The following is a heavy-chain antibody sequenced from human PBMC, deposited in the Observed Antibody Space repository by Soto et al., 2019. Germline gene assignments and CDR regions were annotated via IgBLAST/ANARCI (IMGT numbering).Heavy chain of an antibody. J-gene: IGHJ4*01. D-gene: IGHD3-22*01. Sequence: SQTLSLTCAISGDSVSSNSAAWNWIRQSPSRGLEWLGRTYYRSKWYNDYTVSVKSRITINPDTSKKKFSLQLNSVTPEDTGLYYCTTDSYSTMIVVRFDYWGHGTLVTVSS. CDR3: TTDSYSTMIVVRFDY. V-gene: IGHV6-1*01. CDR2: TYYRSKWYN. CDR1: GDSVSSNSAA.